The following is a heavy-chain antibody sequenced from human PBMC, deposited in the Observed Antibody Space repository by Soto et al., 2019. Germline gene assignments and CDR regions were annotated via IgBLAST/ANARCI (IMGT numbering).Heavy chain of an antibody. Sequence: SGGSLRLSCAASGFRFDDYGMSWVRQVPGKGLEWVSGINCDGDSKCYADSVKGRFTISRDNSKNSLYLQMNSLRDEDTAVYYCASRESDFDYWGQGTLVTVSS. CDR3: ASRESDFDY. CDR1: GFRFDDYG. CDR2: INCDGDSK. J-gene: IGHJ4*02. V-gene: IGHV3-20*04.